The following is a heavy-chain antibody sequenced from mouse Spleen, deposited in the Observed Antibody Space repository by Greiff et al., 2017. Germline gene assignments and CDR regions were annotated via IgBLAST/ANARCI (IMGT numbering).Heavy chain of an antibody. V-gene: IGHV1-4*01. CDR2: INPSSGYT. CDR3: ARWNYYGSSLDY. Sequence: VKLMESGAELARPGASVKMSCKASGYTFTSYTMHWVKQRPGQGLEWIGYINPSSGYTKYNQKFKDKATLTADKSSSTAYMQLSSLTSEDSAVYYCARWNYYGSSLDYWGQGTTLTVSS. D-gene: IGHD1-1*01. CDR1: GYTFTSYT. J-gene: IGHJ2*01.